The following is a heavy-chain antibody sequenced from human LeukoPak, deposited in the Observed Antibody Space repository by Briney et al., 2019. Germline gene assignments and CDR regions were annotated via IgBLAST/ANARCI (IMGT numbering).Heavy chain of an antibody. D-gene: IGHD2-2*01. J-gene: IGHJ6*02. V-gene: IGHV4-59*11. CDR3: ARRYCSSTNCYLYGMDV. CDR1: GGSMSTHY. CDR2: IYYTGGT. Sequence: SETLSLTCTVSGGSMSTHYWSWIRQPPGKGLEWIGYIYYTGGTTYNPSLKSRVTISVDTSKNQFSLKLSSVTAADTAVYYCARRYCSSTNCYLYGMDVWGQGTTDTVSS.